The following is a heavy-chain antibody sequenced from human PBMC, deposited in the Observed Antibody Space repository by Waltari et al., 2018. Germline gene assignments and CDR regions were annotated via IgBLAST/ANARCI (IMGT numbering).Heavy chain of an antibody. J-gene: IGHJ4*02. V-gene: IGHV3-23*04. CDR1: GFTFSNAW. Sequence: EVQLVESGGGLVKPGGSLRLSCAASGFTFSNAWLSWVRQAPGKGLEWVSAISGSGGSTYYADSVKGRFTISRDNSKNTLYLQMNSLRAEDTAVYYCAKGLTFGGVIVIPHFDYWGQGTLVTVSS. CDR2: ISGSGGST. CDR3: AKGLTFGGVIVIPHFDY. D-gene: IGHD3-16*02.